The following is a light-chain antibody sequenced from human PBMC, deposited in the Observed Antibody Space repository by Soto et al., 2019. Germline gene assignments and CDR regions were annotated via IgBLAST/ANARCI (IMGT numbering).Light chain of an antibody. CDR1: QDINIY. J-gene: IGKJ4*01. V-gene: IGKV1-27*01. CDR2: AAS. CDR3: QKYDGAPLT. Sequence: DIPMTQSPSSLSASVGDRVTITCRAGQDINIYLAWYQQKPGKVPKLLISAASTLQSGVPPRFSGSGSGTDFTLTISSLQPEDVATYYCQKYDGAPLTFGGGTKVEIK.